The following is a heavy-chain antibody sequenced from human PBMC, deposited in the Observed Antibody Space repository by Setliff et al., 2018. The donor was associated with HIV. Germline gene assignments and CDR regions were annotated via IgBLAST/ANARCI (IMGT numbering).Heavy chain of an antibody. CDR2: IYTSGST. V-gene: IGHV4-61*02. Sequence: LSLTCSVSGGSVSDSNVYWSWVRQPAGKGLEWIGRIYTSGSTKYNPSLQSRVTMSIDTSKNQFSLKLTSVTAADTAVYYCARRIDNSGSFPDKNWFDTWGQGSLVTVSS. CDR3: ARRIDNSGSFPDKNWFDT. CDR1: GGSVSDSNVY. J-gene: IGHJ5*02. D-gene: IGHD3-10*01.